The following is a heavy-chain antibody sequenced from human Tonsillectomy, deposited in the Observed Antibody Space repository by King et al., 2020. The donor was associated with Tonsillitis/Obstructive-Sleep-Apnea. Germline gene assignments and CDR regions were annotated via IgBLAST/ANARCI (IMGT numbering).Heavy chain of an antibody. CDR1: GYIFTNYW. J-gene: IGHJ6*03. Sequence: QLVQSGVEVKKPGESLKISCKGSGYIFTNYWIGWVRRLPRKGLEWMVIIYPGDSDTKYSPSFQGHVTISADKSISNAYLQVSSLKASATAMYYCARHGHIFGVRGYYFHYMDVWGEGPTVTAS. V-gene: IGHV5-51*01. CDR3: ARHGHIFGVRGYYFHYMDV. D-gene: IGHD3-3*01. CDR2: IYPGDSDT.